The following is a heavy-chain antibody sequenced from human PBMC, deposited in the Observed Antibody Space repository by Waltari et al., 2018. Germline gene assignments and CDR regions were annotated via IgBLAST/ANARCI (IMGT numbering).Heavy chain of an antibody. V-gene: IGHV3-49*04. CDR3: TRVKGSFWGGYCFDS. Sequence: EVQLVESGGGLVQPGRSLRLSCTTSGFTLGDYGMSWVRQAPGKGLEGVVFTRSNAYYGTVEYAASVKGRFTISRDDSKSIVYLQMNSLKTEDTAVYYCTRVKGSFWGGYCFDSWGQGTPVTVSS. J-gene: IGHJ4*02. D-gene: IGHD3-3*01. CDR2: TRSNAYYGTV. CDR1: GFTLGDYG.